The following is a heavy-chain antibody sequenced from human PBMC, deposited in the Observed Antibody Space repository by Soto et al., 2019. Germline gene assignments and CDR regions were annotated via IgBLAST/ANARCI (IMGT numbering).Heavy chain of an antibody. D-gene: IGHD2-2*02. Sequence: SVKVSCKASGGTFSSYAISWVRQAPGQGLEWMGGIIPMFATAEYAQRFQGRVTITADRSTSTAYMELSSLRSEDTAVYYCARDLCGSATCYTWSDVWGQGTTVTVSS. CDR1: GGTFSSYA. J-gene: IGHJ6*02. CDR2: IIPMFATA. V-gene: IGHV1-69*06. CDR3: ARDLCGSATCYTWSDV.